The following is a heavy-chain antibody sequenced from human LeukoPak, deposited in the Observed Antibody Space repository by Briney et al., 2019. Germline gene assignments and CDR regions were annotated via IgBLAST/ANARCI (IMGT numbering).Heavy chain of an antibody. D-gene: IGHD2-2*01. J-gene: IGHJ1*01. CDR2: ISGSGGST. CDR1: GFTFSSYA. CDR3: AKDRGYCSSTSCQAMHFQH. V-gene: IGHV3-23*01. Sequence: QPGGSLRLSCAASGFTFSSYAMSWVRQAPGKGLEWVSAISGSGGSTYYADSVKGRFTISRDNSKNTLYLQMNSLRAEDTAVYYCAKDRGYCSSTSCQAMHFQHWGQGTLVTVYS.